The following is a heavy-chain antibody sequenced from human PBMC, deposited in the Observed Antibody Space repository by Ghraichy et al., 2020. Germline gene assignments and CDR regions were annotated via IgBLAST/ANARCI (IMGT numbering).Heavy chain of an antibody. J-gene: IGHJ4*02. CDR1: GFTFSSYS. CDR3: ARLLLGESDY. Sequence: LSLTCAASGFTFSSYSMNWVRQAPGKGLEWVSSISSSSSYIYYADSVKGRFTISRDNAKNSLYLQMNSLRAEDTAVYYCARLLLGESDYWGQGTLVTVSS. CDR2: ISSSSSYI. D-gene: IGHD3-16*01. V-gene: IGHV3-21*01.